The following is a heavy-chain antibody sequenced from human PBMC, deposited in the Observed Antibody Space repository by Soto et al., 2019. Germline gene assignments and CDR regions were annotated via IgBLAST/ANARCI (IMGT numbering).Heavy chain of an antibody. Sequence: GSGPTLVNPTETLTLTCTVSGFSLSNARMGVSWIRQPPGKALEWLAHIFSNDEKSYSTSLKSRLTISKDTSKSQVVLTMTNMDPVDTATYYCARIGGSGSYYFSRYYSGMDVWGQGTTVTVSS. J-gene: IGHJ6*02. CDR2: IFSNDEK. CDR3: ARIGGSGSYYFSRYYSGMDV. D-gene: IGHD3-10*01. CDR1: GFSLSNARMG. V-gene: IGHV2-26*01.